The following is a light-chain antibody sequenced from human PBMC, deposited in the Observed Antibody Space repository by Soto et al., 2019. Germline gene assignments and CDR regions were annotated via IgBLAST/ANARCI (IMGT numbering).Light chain of an antibody. Sequence: EIVLTQSPGTLSLSPGERATLSCRASQSVSSSYLAWYQQKPGQAPRLLIYGASSRSTGIPDRLSGSGAGTDFTIIISRLEPEDFAVYYCQQYGSSPQTFGRGTKVEIK. V-gene: IGKV3-20*01. CDR3: QQYGSSPQT. CDR2: GAS. CDR1: QSVSSSY. J-gene: IGKJ1*01.